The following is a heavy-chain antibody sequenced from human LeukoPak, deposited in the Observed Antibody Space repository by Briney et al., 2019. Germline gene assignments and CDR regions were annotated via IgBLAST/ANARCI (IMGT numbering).Heavy chain of an antibody. CDR2: IYYSGST. J-gene: IGHJ4*02. Sequence: SQTLSLTCTVSGGSISSGGYCWSWIRQHPGKGLEWIGYIYYSGSTYYNPSLKSRVTISVDTSKNQFSLKLSSVTAADTAVYYCARLGEPEYYFDYWGQGTLVTVSS. V-gene: IGHV4-31*03. CDR3: ARLGEPEYYFDY. CDR1: GGSISSGGYC.